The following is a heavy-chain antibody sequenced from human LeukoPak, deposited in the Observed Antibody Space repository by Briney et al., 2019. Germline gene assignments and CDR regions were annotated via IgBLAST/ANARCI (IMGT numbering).Heavy chain of an antibody. D-gene: IGHD1-1*01. V-gene: IGHV4-59*01. Sequence: SETLSLTCTVSGGSIRSYYWSWIRQPPGKGLEWIGYIYYSGSTNYNPSLKSRVTTSVDTSRSHFSLKLSSATAADTAVYYCARGERLGPDFWGQGTLVTVSS. CDR1: GGSIRSYY. CDR2: IYYSGST. J-gene: IGHJ4*02. CDR3: ARGERLGPDF.